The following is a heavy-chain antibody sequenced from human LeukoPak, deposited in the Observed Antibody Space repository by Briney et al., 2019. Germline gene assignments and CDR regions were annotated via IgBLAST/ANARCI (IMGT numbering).Heavy chain of an antibody. Sequence: ASVKVSCKASGYTFTGYYMHWVRQAPGQGLEWMGWINPNSGGTNYAQKFQGRVTMTRDTSNSTAYMELSRLRSDDTAVYYCASSPLLGYCSGGSCLNLDYWGQGTLVTVSS. V-gene: IGHV1-2*02. D-gene: IGHD2-15*01. CDR2: INPNSGGT. CDR1: GYTFTGYY. J-gene: IGHJ4*02. CDR3: ASSPLLGYCSGGSCLNLDY.